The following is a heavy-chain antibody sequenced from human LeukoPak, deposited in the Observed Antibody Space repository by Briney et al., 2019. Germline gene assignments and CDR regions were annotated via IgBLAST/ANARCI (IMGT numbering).Heavy chain of an antibody. CDR3: ARDPDGDVVVPAATTPHFDY. CDR1: GFTFSSYG. CDR2: ISSDGSNK. Sequence: GRSLRLSCAASGFTFSSYGMHWVRQAPGKGLEWVALISSDGSNKYYADSVKGRFTISRDNSKNTLYLQMNSLRAEDTAVYYCARDPDGDVVVPAATTPHFDYWGQGTLVTVSS. V-gene: IGHV3-30*03. J-gene: IGHJ4*02. D-gene: IGHD2-2*01.